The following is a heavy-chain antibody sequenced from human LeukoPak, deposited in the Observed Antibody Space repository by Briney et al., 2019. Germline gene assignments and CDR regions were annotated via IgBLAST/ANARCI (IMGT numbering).Heavy chain of an antibody. CDR1: GFNFINYA. CDR2: ISGSGGST. CDR3: AKEWMRLSL. Sequence: GGSLRLSCAASGFNFINYAIHWVRQAPGKGLEWVSGISGSGGSTDYADSVKGRFIISRDNSKNRLFLQMNSLRAEDTAVYYCAKEWMRLSLWGQGTMVTVSS. J-gene: IGHJ4*02. V-gene: IGHV3-23*01. D-gene: IGHD5-18*01.